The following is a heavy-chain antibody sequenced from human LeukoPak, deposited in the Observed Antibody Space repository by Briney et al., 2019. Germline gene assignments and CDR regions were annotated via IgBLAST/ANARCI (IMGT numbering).Heavy chain of an antibody. D-gene: IGHD6-13*01. V-gene: IGHV3-53*01. CDR1: GFTVSXXX. CDR2: IYSGGST. J-gene: IGHJ4*02. CDR3: ASHSSSWYGFDY. Sequence: GGSLRLSCAASGFTVSXXXXXXXRXXXGXXLGWVSVIYSGGSTYYADSVKGRFTISXXXSKNTLYLQMNSLRAEDTAVYYCASHSSSWYGFDYWGQGTLVTVSS.